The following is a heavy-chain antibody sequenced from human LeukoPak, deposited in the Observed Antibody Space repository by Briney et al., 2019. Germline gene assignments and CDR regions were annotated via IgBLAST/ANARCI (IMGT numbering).Heavy chain of an antibody. CDR2: ISYDGSNK. J-gene: IGHJ4*02. CDR3: AKRGTGSYYYFDY. V-gene: IGHV3-30-3*02. D-gene: IGHD1-26*01. CDR1: GFTFSSYA. Sequence: GGSLRLSCAASGFTFSSYAMHWVRQAPGKGLEWVAVISYDGSNKYYADSVKGRFTISRDNSKNTLYLQMNSLRAEDTAVYYCAKRGTGSYYYFDYWGQGTLVTVSS.